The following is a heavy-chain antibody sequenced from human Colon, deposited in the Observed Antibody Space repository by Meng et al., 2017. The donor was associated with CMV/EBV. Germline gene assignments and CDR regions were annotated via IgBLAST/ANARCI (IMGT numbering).Heavy chain of an antibody. CDR2: TYYRSKWYN. D-gene: IGHD1-26*01. CDR1: GASVSSNSAA. V-gene: IGHV6-1*01. Sequence: LRLSCAISGASVSSNSAAWNWIRQSPSRGLEWLGRTYYRSKWYNDYAVSVKSRITINPDTSKNQFSLQLNSVTPEDTAVYYCARDLPIVGAKAFDIWGQGTMVTVSS. J-gene: IGHJ3*02. CDR3: ARDLPIVGAKAFDI.